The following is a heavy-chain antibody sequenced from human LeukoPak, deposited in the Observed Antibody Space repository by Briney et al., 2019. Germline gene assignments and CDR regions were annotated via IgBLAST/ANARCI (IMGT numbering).Heavy chain of an antibody. D-gene: IGHD5-12*01. CDR2: ISAYNGNT. V-gene: IGHV1-18*01. CDR3: ARSGTPYGGYKITLYYYGMDV. J-gene: IGHJ6*02. Sequence: GASVKVSCKASGYTFTSYGISWVRQAPGQGLEWMGWISAYNGNTNYAQKLQGRVTMTTDTSTSTAYMELRSLRSDDTAVYYCARSGTPYGGYKITLYYYGMDVWGQGTTVTVSS. CDR1: GYTFTSYG.